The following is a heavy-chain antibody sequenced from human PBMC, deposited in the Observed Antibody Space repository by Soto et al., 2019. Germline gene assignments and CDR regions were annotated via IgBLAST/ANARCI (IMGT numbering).Heavy chain of an antibody. D-gene: IGHD3-22*01. CDR1: GGSINSYY. V-gene: IGHV4-59*01. J-gene: IGHJ4*02. Sequence: SLTCTVSGGSINSYYWSWIRQPPGKGLEWIGYIYYSGSTNYNPSLKSRVTISVDTSKNQFSLKLSSVTAADTAVYYCARATYYYDSSGYGYFDYWGQGTLVTVSS. CDR2: IYYSGST. CDR3: ARATYYYDSSGYGYFDY.